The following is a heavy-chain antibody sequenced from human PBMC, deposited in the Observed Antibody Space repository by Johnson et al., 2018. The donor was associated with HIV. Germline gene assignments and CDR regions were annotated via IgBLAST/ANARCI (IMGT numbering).Heavy chain of an antibody. CDR3: ARDGAIAGAATEALDL. J-gene: IGHJ3*01. D-gene: IGHD1-26*01. CDR1: GFTFSSYG. V-gene: IGHV3-30*02. Sequence: QMLLVESGGGVVQPGGSLRLSCAASGFTFSSYGMHWVRQAPGKGLEWVALIRYDGSKNYYADSVKGRFTISRDNSKNALYLQLNSLRREDTAVYYCARDGAIAGAATEALDLWGQGTMVIVSS. CDR2: IRYDGSKN.